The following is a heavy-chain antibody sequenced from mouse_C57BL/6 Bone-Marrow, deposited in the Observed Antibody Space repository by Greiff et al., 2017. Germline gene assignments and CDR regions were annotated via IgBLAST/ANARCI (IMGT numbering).Heavy chain of an antibody. J-gene: IGHJ2*01. CDR1: GYAFSSSW. CDR2: IYPGDGDT. V-gene: IGHV1-82*01. D-gene: IGHD1-1*01. CDR3: ARYTTVVAPFDY. Sequence: QVQLQQSGPELVKPGASVKISCKASGYAFSSSWMNWVKQRPGKGLEWIGRIYPGDGDTNSNGKFKGKATLTADKSSSTAYMQLSSLTSEDSAVYFCARYTTVVAPFDYWGQGTTLTVSS.